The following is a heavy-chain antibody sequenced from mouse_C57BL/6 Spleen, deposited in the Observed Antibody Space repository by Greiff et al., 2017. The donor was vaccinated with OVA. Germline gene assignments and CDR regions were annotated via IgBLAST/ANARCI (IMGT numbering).Heavy chain of an antibody. Sequence: EVKVEESGEGLVKPGGSLKLSCAASGFTFSSYAMSWVRQTPEKRLEWVAYISSGGDYIYYADTVKGRFTISRDNARNTLYLQMSSLKSEDTAMYYCTRDRQLRLFDYWGQGTTLTVSS. CDR2: ISSGGDYI. J-gene: IGHJ2*01. CDR1: GFTFSSYA. D-gene: IGHD3-2*02. V-gene: IGHV5-9-1*02. CDR3: TRDRQLRLFDY.